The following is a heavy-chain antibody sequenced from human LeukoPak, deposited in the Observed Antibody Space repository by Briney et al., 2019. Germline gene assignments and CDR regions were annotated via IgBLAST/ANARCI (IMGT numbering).Heavy chain of an antibody. D-gene: IGHD2-21*02. J-gene: IGHJ5*02. CDR3: AGVVTAIRSWFDP. CDR1: GYTFTSYG. V-gene: IGHV1-18*01. CDR2: ISAYNGNT. Sequence: ASVKVSCKASGYTFTSYGISWVRQAPGQGLEWMGWISAYNGNTNYAQKLQGRVTVTTDTSTSTAYMELRSLRSDDTAVYYCAGVVTAIRSWFDPWGQGTLVTVSS.